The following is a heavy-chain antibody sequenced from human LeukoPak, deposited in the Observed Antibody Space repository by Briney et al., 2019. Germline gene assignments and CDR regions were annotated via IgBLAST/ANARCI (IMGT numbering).Heavy chain of an antibody. D-gene: IGHD5-12*01. CDR3: ARVLPDSGYDWGGFDY. Sequence: PGGSLRLSCAASGFTFSSYSMNWVRQAPGKGLEWVSYISSSSSTIYYADSVKGRFTISRDNAKNSLYLQMNSLRAEDTAVYYCARVLPDSGYDWGGFDYWGQGTLVTVSS. J-gene: IGHJ4*02. CDR2: ISSSSSTI. CDR1: GFTFSSYS. V-gene: IGHV3-48*01.